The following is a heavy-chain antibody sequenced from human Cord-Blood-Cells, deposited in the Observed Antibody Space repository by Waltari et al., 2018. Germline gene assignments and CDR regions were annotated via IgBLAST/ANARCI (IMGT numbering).Heavy chain of an antibody. CDR1: GGPFSSAL. D-gene: IGHD3-3*01. V-gene: IGHV1-69*06. J-gene: IGHJ3*02. CDR2: IIPIFGTA. CDR3: ARDEDFWSGYYDAFDI. Sequence: QPPLVQSGAAVKNPGSWVKVSCKASGGPFSSALHRAVRTAARQGLEWMGGIIPIFGTANYAQKFQGRVTITADKSTSTAYMELSSLRSEDTAVYYCARDEDFWSGYYDAFDIWGQGTMVTVSS.